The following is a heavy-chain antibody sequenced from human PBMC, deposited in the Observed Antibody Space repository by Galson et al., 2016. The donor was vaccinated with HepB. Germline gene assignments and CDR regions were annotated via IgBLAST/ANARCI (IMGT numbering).Heavy chain of an antibody. Sequence: SLRLPCAASGFTFSSYAMDWVRQAPRKGLEWVSAISRSGDATYYADSVKGRFTIFRDNSKDTLYLQMNSLRAEDTAVYYCAKEVGTVHPSNWFDPWGQGTLVTVSS. CDR3: AKEVGTVHPSNWFDP. CDR2: ISRSGDAT. CDR1: GFTFSSYA. D-gene: IGHD1-26*01. V-gene: IGHV3-23*01. J-gene: IGHJ5*02.